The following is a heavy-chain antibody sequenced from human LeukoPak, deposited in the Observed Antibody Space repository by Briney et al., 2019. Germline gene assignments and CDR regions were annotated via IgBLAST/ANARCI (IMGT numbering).Heavy chain of an antibody. CDR1: GFTFSGSA. Sequence: PGGSLRLSCAASGFTFSGSAMHWVRQASGKGLEWVGRIRSKANSYATAYAASVKGRFTISRDDSKNTAYPQMNSLKTEDTAVYYCTRMAAAGNINADYWGQGTLVTVSS. J-gene: IGHJ4*02. CDR2: IRSKANSYAT. V-gene: IGHV3-73*01. CDR3: TRMAAAGNINADY. D-gene: IGHD6-13*01.